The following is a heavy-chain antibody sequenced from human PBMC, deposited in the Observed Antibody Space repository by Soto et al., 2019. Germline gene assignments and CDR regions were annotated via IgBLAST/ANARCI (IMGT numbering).Heavy chain of an antibody. CDR1: GGSVSSGSYY. CDR3: AIERTADPTYFDS. J-gene: IGHJ4*02. D-gene: IGHD2-21*02. CDR2: IYYCGST. Sequence: SETLSLTCTVSGGSVSSGSYYWSWIRQPPGKGLEWMAYIYYCGSTDYNPSLKRRVTISLDTSKNQLSLKLTSVTAAETAVYYCAIERTADPTYFDSWGQGTLVTVSS. V-gene: IGHV4-61*01.